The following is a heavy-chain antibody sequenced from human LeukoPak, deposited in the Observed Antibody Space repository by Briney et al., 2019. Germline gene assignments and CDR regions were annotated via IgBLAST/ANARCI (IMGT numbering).Heavy chain of an antibody. V-gene: IGHV3-30*02. CDR3: AKGTHYDFWSGEYDY. D-gene: IGHD3-3*01. CDR1: GFSFNTYG. CDR2: IWFDGRSE. J-gene: IGHJ4*02. Sequence: GGSLRLSCAASGFSFNTYGMHWVRQAPGKGLEWVALIWFDGRSEHYADSVRGRFTISRDNAKNSLYLQMNSLRAEDTALYYCAKGTHYDFWSGEYDYWGQGTLVTVSS.